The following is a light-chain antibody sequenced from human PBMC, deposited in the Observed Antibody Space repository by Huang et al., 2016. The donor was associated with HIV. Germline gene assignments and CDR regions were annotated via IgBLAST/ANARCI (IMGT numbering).Light chain of an antibody. J-gene: IGKJ1*01. V-gene: IGKV3-15*01. CDR3: QQYNNWPRT. Sequence: EIVMTQSPATLSVSPGERATLSCRASQRVSSNLAWYHQKPGQAPRLLIYGASTRATGIPARCSGSGSGTEFTLTISSLQSEDFAVYYCQQYNNWPRTFGQGTKVEIK. CDR1: QRVSSN. CDR2: GAS.